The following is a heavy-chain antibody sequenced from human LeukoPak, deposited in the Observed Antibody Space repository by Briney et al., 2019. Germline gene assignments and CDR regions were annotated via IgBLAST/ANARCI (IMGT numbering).Heavy chain of an antibody. D-gene: IGHD4-17*01. J-gene: IGHJ4*02. V-gene: IGHV1-46*01. CDR2: INSSCGRT. Sequence: ASVKVSCKASGYTFIRYYMHWVRQAPGQGLEWMGIINSSCGRTSYAQKFQGRVTMTRDTSTSTVYMELSRLRSEDTAVYYCARGGYGHRIDYWGQGTLVSLSS. CDR1: GYTFIRYY. CDR3: ARGGYGHRIDY.